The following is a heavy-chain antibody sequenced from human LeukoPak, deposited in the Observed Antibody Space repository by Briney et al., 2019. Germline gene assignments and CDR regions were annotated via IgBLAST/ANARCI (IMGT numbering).Heavy chain of an antibody. D-gene: IGHD1-26*01. Sequence: RASVKVSFKASGYTFSNFGINWVRQAPGQGLEWMGWISGNNDHPNYGQKFQGRFTMTTDSSTSTAYMELRNLRSDDTAVYYCARDGTTTDDYWGQGTLVTVSS. CDR1: GYTFSNFG. V-gene: IGHV1-18*01. CDR2: ISGNNDHP. J-gene: IGHJ4*02. CDR3: ARDGTTTDDY.